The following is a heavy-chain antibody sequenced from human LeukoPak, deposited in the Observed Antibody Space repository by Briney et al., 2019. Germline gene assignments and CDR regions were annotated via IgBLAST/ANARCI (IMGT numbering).Heavy chain of an antibody. D-gene: IGHD2-2*01. CDR1: GFTFSSYA. J-gene: IGHJ4*02. Sequence: PGGSLRLSCAASGFTFSSYAMHWVRQAPGKGLEWVAVISYDGSNKYYADSVKGRFTISRDNSKNTLYLQMNSLRAEDTAVYYCAKDRWDIVVVPAASFDYWGQGTLVTVSS. CDR2: ISYDGSNK. CDR3: AKDRWDIVVVPAASFDY. V-gene: IGHV3-30-3*01.